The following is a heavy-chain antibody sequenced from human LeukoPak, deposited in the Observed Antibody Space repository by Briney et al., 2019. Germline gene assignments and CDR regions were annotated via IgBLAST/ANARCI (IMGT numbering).Heavy chain of an antibody. CDR2: INHSGST. Sequence: PSETLSLTCAVYGGSFSGHYWSWIRQPPGKGLEWIGEINHSGSTNYNPSLKSRVTISVDTSKNQFSLKLSSVTAADTAVYYCARGLSTPRYYYDSSGYYRTYYYYYMDVWGKGTTVTVSS. CDR3: ARGLSTPRYYYDSSGYYRTYYYYYMDV. CDR1: GGSFSGHY. V-gene: IGHV4-34*01. J-gene: IGHJ6*03. D-gene: IGHD3-22*01.